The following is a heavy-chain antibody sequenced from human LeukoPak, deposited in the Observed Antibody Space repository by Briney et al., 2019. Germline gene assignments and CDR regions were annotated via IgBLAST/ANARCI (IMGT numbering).Heavy chain of an antibody. CDR1: GFTIGNYG. V-gene: IGHV3-30*18. CDR2: ISHDGGSE. D-gene: IGHD6-19*01. J-gene: IGHJ5*02. CDR3: AKDWGSSGWYNWFDP. Sequence: GGSLRLSCVVSGFTIGNYGMHWVRQAPDKGLEWVAMISHDGGSEHYGDSVKGRFTISRDISKNTLYLHMSSLRVEDTAVYYCAKDWGSSGWYNWFDPWGRGTLVTVSS.